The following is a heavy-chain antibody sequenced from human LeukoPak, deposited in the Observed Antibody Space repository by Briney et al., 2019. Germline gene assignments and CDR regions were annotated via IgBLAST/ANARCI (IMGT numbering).Heavy chain of an antibody. D-gene: IGHD2-15*01. CDR2: IYYSGST. CDR3: ARGRMPATSVTSY. V-gene: IGHV4-39*01. J-gene: IGHJ4*02. Sequence: SETLSLTCTVSGGSISSSSYYWGWIRQPPGKGLEWIGSIYYSGSTYYNPSLKSRVTISVDTSKNQFSLKLSSVTAADTAVYYCARGRMPATSVTSYWGQGALVTVSS. CDR1: GGSISSSSYY.